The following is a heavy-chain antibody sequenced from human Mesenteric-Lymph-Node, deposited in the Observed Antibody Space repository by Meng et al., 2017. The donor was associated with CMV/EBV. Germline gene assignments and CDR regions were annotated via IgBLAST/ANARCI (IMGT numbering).Heavy chain of an antibody. J-gene: IGHJ6*02. V-gene: IGHV1-8*03. CDR3: ARGGVGTTPWGYYYYGMDV. Sequence: SVKVSCKASGYTFTSYDINWVRQATGQGLEWMGWMNPNSGNTGYAQKFQGRVTITRNTSISTAYMELSSLRSEDTAVYFCARGGVGTTPWGYYYYGMDVWGQGTTVTVSS. CDR1: GYTFTSYD. D-gene: IGHD1-26*01. CDR2: MNPNSGNT.